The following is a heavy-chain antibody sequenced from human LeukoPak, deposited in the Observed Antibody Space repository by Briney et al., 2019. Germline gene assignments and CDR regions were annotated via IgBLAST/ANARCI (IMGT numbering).Heavy chain of an antibody. Sequence: PGGSLRLSRAASGFTFDDYAMHWVRQAPGKGLEWVSGISWNSGSIGYADSVKGRFTISRDNAKNSLYLQMNSLRAEDTALYYCAKDISDRSGWFDYWGQGTLVTVSS. D-gene: IGHD6-19*01. J-gene: IGHJ4*02. CDR3: AKDISDRSGWFDY. CDR2: ISWNSGSI. CDR1: GFTFDDYA. V-gene: IGHV3-9*01.